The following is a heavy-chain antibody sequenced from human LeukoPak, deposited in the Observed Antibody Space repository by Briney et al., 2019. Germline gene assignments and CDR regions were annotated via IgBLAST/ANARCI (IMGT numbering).Heavy chain of an antibody. J-gene: IGHJ4*02. CDR3: ARRPGYSSSWYKGKVGQYYFDY. D-gene: IGHD6-13*01. V-gene: IGHV4-38-2*01. CDR2: IYHSGST. Sequence: PSETLSLTCAVSDHSISSGYYWGWIRQPPGKRLEWIGSIYHSGSTYYNPSLKSRVTISVDTSKNQFSLKLTSVTAADTAVYYCARRPGYSSSWYKGKVGQYYFDYWGKGILVTVSS. CDR1: DHSISSGYY.